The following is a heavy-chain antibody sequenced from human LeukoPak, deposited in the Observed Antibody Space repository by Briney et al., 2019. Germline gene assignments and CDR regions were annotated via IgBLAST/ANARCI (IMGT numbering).Heavy chain of an antibody. J-gene: IGHJ2*01. D-gene: IGHD2-8*01. CDR1: GFTLSSYE. Sequence: GGSLRLSCTVSGFTLSSYEMSWIRQAPGKGLEWVSSIDYSGGSSYYADSVKGRFTISRDNSKNTLYLQMNSLRVEDTAIYYCAKMVYSRYIDLWGRGTLVIVSS. V-gene: IGHV3-23*01. CDR2: IDYSGGSS. CDR3: AKMVYSRYIDL.